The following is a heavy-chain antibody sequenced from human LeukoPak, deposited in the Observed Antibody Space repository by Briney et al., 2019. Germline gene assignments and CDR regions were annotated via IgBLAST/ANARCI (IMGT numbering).Heavy chain of an antibody. D-gene: IGHD5-12*01. CDR1: GGSFSGYY. Sequence: SETLSLTCAVYGGSFSGYYLSWIRQPPGKGLEWIGEINHSGTTNYNPSLKIRVTISVDTSKNRFSLKLSSVTAADTAVYYCARGGKWLRFPSGYWGQGTLVTVSS. V-gene: IGHV4-34*01. CDR3: ARGGKWLRFPSGY. J-gene: IGHJ4*02. CDR2: INHSGTT.